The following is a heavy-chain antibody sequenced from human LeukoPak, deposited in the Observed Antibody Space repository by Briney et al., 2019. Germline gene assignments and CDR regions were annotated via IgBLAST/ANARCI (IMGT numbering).Heavy chain of an antibody. CDR1: GFTFSSYS. V-gene: IGHV3-48*01. CDR3: ARDGYHQFFQH. D-gene: IGHD6-25*01. Sequence: GGSLRLSCAAPGFTFSSYSMTWVRQAPGKGLEWVSYISGSTTTIYYADSVKGRFTISRDNAKNSLYLQMNSLRAEDTAVYYCARDGYHQFFQHWGQGTLVTVSS. J-gene: IGHJ1*01. CDR2: ISGSTTTI.